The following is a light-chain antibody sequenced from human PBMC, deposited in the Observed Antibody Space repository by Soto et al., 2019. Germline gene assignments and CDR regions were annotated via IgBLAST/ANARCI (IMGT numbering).Light chain of an antibody. Sequence: QSVLTQPPSVSGAPGQRVTISCTGSSSNIGPTYDVHWYQQLPGTAPKLLIYANTNRPSGVPDRFSGSKSGTSASLAITGLQAEDEADYLCQSYDSSMSGYVFGHGNKVTVL. CDR3: QSYDSSMSGYV. V-gene: IGLV1-40*01. CDR1: SSNIGPTYD. CDR2: ANT. J-gene: IGLJ1*01.